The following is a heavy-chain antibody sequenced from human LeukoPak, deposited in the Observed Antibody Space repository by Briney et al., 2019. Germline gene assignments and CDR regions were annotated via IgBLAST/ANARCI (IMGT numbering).Heavy chain of an antibody. V-gene: IGHV3-23*01. CDR1: GFTFSSYA. CDR2: ISGSGGST. Sequence: GGSLRLSCAASGFTFSSYAMSWVRQAPGKGLEWVSAISGSGGSTYYADSVKGRFTISRDNSKNTLYLQMNSLRAEDTAVYYCARDSDYSNYRFDYWGQGTLVTVSS. CDR3: ARDSDYSNYRFDY. D-gene: IGHD4-11*01. J-gene: IGHJ4*02.